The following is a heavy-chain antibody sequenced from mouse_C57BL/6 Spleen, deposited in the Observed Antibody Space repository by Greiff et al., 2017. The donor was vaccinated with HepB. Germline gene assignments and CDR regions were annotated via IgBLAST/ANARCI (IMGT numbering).Heavy chain of an antibody. D-gene: IGHD3-2*02. J-gene: IGHJ2*01. V-gene: IGHV1-62-2*01. CDR3: ARHEGGAAQVLFDY. CDR1: GYTFTEYT. Sequence: VKLMESGAELVKPGASVKLSCKASGYTFTEYTIHWVKQRSGQGLEWIGWFYPGSGSIKYNEKFKDKATLTADKSSSTVYMERSSLTSDYSAVYFCARHEGGAAQVLFDYWGQGTTLTVSS. CDR2: FYPGSGSI.